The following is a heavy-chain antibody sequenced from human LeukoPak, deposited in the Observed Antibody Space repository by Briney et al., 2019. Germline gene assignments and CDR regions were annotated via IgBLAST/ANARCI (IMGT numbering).Heavy chain of an antibody. CDR2: IYYSGST. CDR3: ASPIMITFGGAAFDY. CDR1: GGSISSSSYY. D-gene: IGHD3-16*01. V-gene: IGHV4-39*01. Sequence: SETLSLTCTVSGGSISSSSYYWGWIRQPPGKGLEWIGSIYYSGSTYYNPSLKSRVTISVDTSKNQFSLKLSSVTAADTAVYYCASPIMITFGGAAFDYWGRGTLVTVSS. J-gene: IGHJ4*02.